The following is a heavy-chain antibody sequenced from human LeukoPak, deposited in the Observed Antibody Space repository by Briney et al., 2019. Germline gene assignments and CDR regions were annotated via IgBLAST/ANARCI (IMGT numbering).Heavy chain of an antibody. CDR2: IYYSWST. CDR1: GGSISSYY. Sequence: PSETLSLTCTVSGGSISSYYWSWIRQPPGKGLEWIGYIYYSWSTNYNPSLKSRLTISVDTSQNQFSLKLSSVTAADTAVYYCARVFDTGGYYYAFDYWGQGALVTVSS. D-gene: IGHD3-22*01. CDR3: ARVFDTGGYYYAFDY. V-gene: IGHV4-59*01. J-gene: IGHJ4*02.